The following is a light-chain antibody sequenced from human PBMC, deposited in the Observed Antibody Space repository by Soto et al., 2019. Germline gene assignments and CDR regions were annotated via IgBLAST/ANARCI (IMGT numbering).Light chain of an antibody. CDR3: QVWDTSTDHNYV. J-gene: IGLJ1*01. CDR1: NIGSTT. V-gene: IGLV3-21*02. Sequence: SYELTQPPSVSVAPGQTARITCGGNNIGSTTVHWYQQKPGQAPVLVVYDDSDRPSGIPERFSGSNSGDTATLTISRVEAGDEADYYCQVWDTSTDHNYVFGTGTKVTVL. CDR2: DDS.